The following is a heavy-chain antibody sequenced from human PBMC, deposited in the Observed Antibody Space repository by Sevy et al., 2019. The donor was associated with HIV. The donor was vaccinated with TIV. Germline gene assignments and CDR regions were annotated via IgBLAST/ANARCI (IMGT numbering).Heavy chain of an antibody. J-gene: IGHJ6*02. Sequence: GCSLRLSCAASGISFSSYEMNWVRQAPGKGLEWVSYISSSGSTIYYADSVKGRFTVSRDNAKNSQFLQMNSLRAEDTGVYYCAREGSSQSMDVWGQGTTVTVSS. D-gene: IGHD1-26*01. CDR2: ISSSGSTI. CDR3: AREGSSQSMDV. V-gene: IGHV3-48*03. CDR1: GISFSSYE.